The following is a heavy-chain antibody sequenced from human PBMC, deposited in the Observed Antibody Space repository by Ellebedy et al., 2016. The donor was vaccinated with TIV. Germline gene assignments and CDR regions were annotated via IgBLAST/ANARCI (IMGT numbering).Heavy chain of an antibody. V-gene: IGHV3-23*01. Sequence: GESLKISCTDAGVTFSTYAVNWVRQAPGKGLEWVSGISESGGSTYYADSVKGRFTISRDNSKDTLYLEMNSLRVDDTAVYYCAKGKVADSWGQGTLVTVSS. D-gene: IGHD2-15*01. J-gene: IGHJ4*02. CDR1: GVTFSTYA. CDR3: AKGKVADS. CDR2: ISESGGST.